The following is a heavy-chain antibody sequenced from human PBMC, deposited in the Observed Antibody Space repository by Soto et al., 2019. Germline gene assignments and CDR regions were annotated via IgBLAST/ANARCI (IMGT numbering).Heavy chain of an antibody. CDR1: GYTFTGYY. V-gene: IGHV1-2*04. J-gene: IGHJ6*02. CDR3: ARGTCSSTSCYWFRYYYGMDV. D-gene: IGHD2-2*01. Sequence: ASVNVSCKASGYTFTGYYMHWVRQAPGQGLEWMGWINPNSGGTNYAQKFQGWVTMTRDTSISTAYMELSRLRSDDTAVYYCARGTCSSTSCYWFRYYYGMDVWGQGTTVTVSS. CDR2: INPNSGGT.